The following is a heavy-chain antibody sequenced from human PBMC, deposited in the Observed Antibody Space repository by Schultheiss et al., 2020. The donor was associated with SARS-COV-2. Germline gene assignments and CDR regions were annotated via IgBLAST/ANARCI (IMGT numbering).Heavy chain of an antibody. Sequence: GGSLRLSCAASGFNFSSYSMNWVRQAPGKGLEWVSSISSISSYIYYADSVKGRFTISRDNAKNSLYLQMNSLRAEDTAVYYCARDTDTGYFDYWGQGTLVTVSS. CDR1: GFNFSSYS. CDR3: ARDTDTGYFDY. V-gene: IGHV3-21*01. D-gene: IGHD5-18*01. J-gene: IGHJ4*02. CDR2: ISSISSYI.